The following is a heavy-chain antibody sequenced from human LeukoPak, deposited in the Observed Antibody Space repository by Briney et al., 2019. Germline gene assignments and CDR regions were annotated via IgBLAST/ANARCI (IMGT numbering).Heavy chain of an antibody. D-gene: IGHD3-10*01. Sequence: GGSLRLSCAASGFTFSSYWMSWVRQAPGKGLEWVANIKQGGSEKYYVDSVKGRFTISRDNAKNSLYLQMNSLKTEDTAVYYCTRDFQVLLWFGELVLFDYWGQGTLVTVSS. V-gene: IGHV3-7*03. CDR2: IKQGGSEK. CDR1: GFTFSSYW. J-gene: IGHJ4*02. CDR3: TRDFQVLLWFGELVLFDY.